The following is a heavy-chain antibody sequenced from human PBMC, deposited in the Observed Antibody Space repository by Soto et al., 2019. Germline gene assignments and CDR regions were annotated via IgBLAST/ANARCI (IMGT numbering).Heavy chain of an antibody. CDR2: IWYDGTQK. Sequence: QVQLEESGGGVVQPGRSLRLSCEASGFTFNTYSMHWVRQTPGKGLEWLAAIWYDGTQKYYADSVNGRFIISRDNSKKTLYLEMKSLRAEDTAVYYCARAGGTTVTGLWHFDSWGQGTMVNVSS. CDR1: GFTFNTYS. CDR3: ARAGGTTVTGLWHFDS. J-gene: IGHJ4*02. V-gene: IGHV3-33*01. D-gene: IGHD4-17*01.